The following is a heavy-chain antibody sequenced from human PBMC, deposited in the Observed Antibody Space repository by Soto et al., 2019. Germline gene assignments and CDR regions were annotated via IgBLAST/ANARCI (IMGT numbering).Heavy chain of an antibody. CDR2: IGSGGGTT. CDR3: GKDPNGDYIGAFDI. V-gene: IGHV3-23*01. CDR1: GFTFSSYA. J-gene: IGHJ3*02. D-gene: IGHD4-17*01. Sequence: EVHLLESGGGLVQPGGSLRLSCAASGFTFSSYAMSWVRQAPGKGLEWVSGIGSGGGTTHLADSVKGRFTISRDNSKNTLYLQMNSLRAEDTAVYYCGKDPNGDYIGAFDIWCQGTMVTVSS.